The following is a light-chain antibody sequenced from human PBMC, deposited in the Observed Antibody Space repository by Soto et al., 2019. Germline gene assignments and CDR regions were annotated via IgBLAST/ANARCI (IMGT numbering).Light chain of an antibody. J-gene: IGKJ2*01. CDR1: QRITTY. CDR3: QQTYSTPST. CDR2: TSG. V-gene: IGKV1-39*01. Sequence: IQMTQSPSSLSASVGDRVTITCRASQRITTYLNWYQQKPGEAPKLLISTSGTLQRGVPSRFSGSGSGTDFTLTITALRPEDFATYFCQQTYSTPSTFGQGTKLEIK.